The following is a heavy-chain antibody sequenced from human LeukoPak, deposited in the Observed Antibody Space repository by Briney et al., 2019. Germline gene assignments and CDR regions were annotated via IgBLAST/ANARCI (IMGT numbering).Heavy chain of an antibody. CDR2: IRYDGSNK. Sequence: GGSLRLSCAASGFTFSSYGMHWVRQAPGKGLEWVAFIRYDGSNKYYADSVKGRFTISRDNSKNTLYLQMNSLRAEDTAVYYCAKGSGSYYKPGPFDYWGQGTLVTVSS. D-gene: IGHD3-10*01. V-gene: IGHV3-30*02. J-gene: IGHJ4*02. CDR1: GFTFSSYG. CDR3: AKGSGSYYKPGPFDY.